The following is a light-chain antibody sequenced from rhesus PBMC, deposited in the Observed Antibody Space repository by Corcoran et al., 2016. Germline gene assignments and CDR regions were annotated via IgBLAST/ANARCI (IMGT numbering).Light chain of an antibody. CDR2: GAS. J-gene: IGKJ2*01. CDR3: YQHSSGYS. V-gene: IGKV3-10*01. CDR1: QSVSSY. Sequence: QVILTQSPATLSLSPGERATLSCRASQSVSSYLAWYQQKPGQAPRLLIYGASSRAPVLPARFSGTGSGTDFTLTISSLEPEDVGVYHCYQHSSGYSFGQGTKVEIK.